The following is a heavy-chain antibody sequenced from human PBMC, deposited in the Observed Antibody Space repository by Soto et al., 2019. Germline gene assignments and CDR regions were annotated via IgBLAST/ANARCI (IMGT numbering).Heavy chain of an antibody. CDR2: FDPEDGET. CDR1: GYTLTELS. D-gene: IGHD3-16*02. J-gene: IGHJ4*02. CDR3: ATDKPMITFGGVTVMEDY. Sequence: GASVKVSCKVSGYTLTELSMHWVRQAPGKGLEWMGGFDPEDGETIYAQKFQGRVTMTEDTSTDTAYMELSSLRSEDTAVYYCATDKPMITFGGVTVMEDYWGQGTLVTVSS. V-gene: IGHV1-24*01.